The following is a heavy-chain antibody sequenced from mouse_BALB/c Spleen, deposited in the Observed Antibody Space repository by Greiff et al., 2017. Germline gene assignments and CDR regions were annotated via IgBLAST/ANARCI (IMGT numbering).Heavy chain of an antibody. Sequence: LVESGAELVRPGSSVKISCKASGYAFSSYWMNWVKQRPGQGLEWIGQIYPGDGDTNYNGKFKGKATLTADKSSSTAYMQLSSLTSEDSAVYFCARWEGLRRPWFAYWGQGTLVTVSA. CDR1: GYAFSSYW. CDR3: ARWEGLRRPWFAY. CDR2: IYPGDGDT. D-gene: IGHD2-2*01. V-gene: IGHV1-80*01. J-gene: IGHJ3*01.